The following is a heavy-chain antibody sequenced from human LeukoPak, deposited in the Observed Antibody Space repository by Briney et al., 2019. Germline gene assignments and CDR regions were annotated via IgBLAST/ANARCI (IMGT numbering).Heavy chain of an antibody. CDR3: ARDGYYYGSGTFDP. CDR1: GGSISSGGYS. CDR2: IYYSGST. V-gene: IGHV4-30-4*07. J-gene: IGHJ5*02. Sequence: SQTLSLTCAVSGGSISSGGYSWSWIRQPPGKGLEWIGYIYYSGSTYYNPSLKSRVTISVDTSKNQLSLKLSSVTAADTAVYYCARDGYYYGSGTFDPWGQGTLVTVSS. D-gene: IGHD3-10*01.